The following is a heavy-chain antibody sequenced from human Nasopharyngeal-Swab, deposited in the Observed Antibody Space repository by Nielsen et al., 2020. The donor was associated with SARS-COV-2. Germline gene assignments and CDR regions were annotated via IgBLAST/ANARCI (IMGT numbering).Heavy chain of an antibody. Sequence: ASVQVSCKTSGYPFTNYNINWVRQATVQGLECMGWMLPNSGNTNYAQKFQGRVTMTRDTSLSTVYMELRSLTSDDTAVYYCARGRGGSQYYFDYWGQGALVTVSS. J-gene: IGHJ4*02. V-gene: IGHV1-8*01. CDR2: MLPNSGNT. CDR1: GYPFTNYN. CDR3: ARGRGGSQYYFDY. D-gene: IGHD1-26*01.